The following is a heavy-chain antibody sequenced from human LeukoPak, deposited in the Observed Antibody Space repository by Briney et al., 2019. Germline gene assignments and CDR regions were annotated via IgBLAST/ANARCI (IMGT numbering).Heavy chain of an antibody. CDR2: INSDGSST. CDR3: AREPISSWYGGSVYFDS. D-gene: IGHD6-13*01. Sequence: PGGSLRLSCAASGFTFSSNWMHWVRQAPGKGLVWVSRINSDGSSTSYAACVKGRCTFSRDNANNTLYLQMTSLRAEETAVYYCAREPISSWYGGSVYFDSWGQGTLVTVSS. V-gene: IGHV3-74*01. CDR1: GFTFSSNW. J-gene: IGHJ4*02.